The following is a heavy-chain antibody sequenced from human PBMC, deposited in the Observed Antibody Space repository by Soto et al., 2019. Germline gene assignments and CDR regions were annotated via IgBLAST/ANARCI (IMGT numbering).Heavy chain of an antibody. Sequence: QLQLQESGPGLVKPSETLSLTCTVSGGSISSSSYYWGWIRQPPGKGLEWIGSIYYSGSTYYNPSLKSPVTISVDTSKNQFSLKLSSVTAADTAVYYCARPGYCSGGSCPRYYYYGMDVWGQGTTVTVSS. J-gene: IGHJ6*02. CDR3: ARPGYCSGGSCPRYYYYGMDV. V-gene: IGHV4-39*01. CDR1: GGSISSSSYY. D-gene: IGHD2-15*01. CDR2: IYYSGST.